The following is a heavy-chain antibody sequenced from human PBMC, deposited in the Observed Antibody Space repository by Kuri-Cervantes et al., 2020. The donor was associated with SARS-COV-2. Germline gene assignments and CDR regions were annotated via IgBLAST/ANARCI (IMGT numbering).Heavy chain of an antibody. V-gene: IGHV4-30-2*01. CDR2: IYHSGST. CDR1: GGSISSGGYS. J-gene: IGHJ4*02. CDR3: ARLVIAAAGTSIHFDY. D-gene: IGHD6-13*01. Sequence: SFSVSGGSISSGGYSWSWIRQPPGKGLEWIWYIYHSGSTYYNPSLKSRVTISVDKSKNQFSLKLSSVTAADTAVYYCARLVIAAAGTSIHFDYWGQGTLVTVSS.